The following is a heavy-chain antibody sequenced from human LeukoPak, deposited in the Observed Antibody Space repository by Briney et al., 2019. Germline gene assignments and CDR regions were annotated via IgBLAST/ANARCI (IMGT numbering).Heavy chain of an antibody. CDR3: ARDQRSCSGGSCYPGWFAP. CDR2: INPNSGGT. J-gene: IGHJ5*02. D-gene: IGHD2-15*01. V-gene: IGHV1-2*02. CDR1: GYTFTGYY. Sequence: GASVKVSCKASGYTFTGYYMHWVRQAPGQGLEWMGWINPNSGGTNYAQKSQGRVTMTRDTSISTAYMELSRLRSDDTAVYYCARDQRSCSGGSCYPGWFAPWGQGTLVTVSS.